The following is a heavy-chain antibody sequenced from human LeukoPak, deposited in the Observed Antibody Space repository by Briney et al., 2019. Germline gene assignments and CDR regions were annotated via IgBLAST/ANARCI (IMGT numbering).Heavy chain of an antibody. J-gene: IGHJ4*02. CDR1: GYSISSGNY. CDR2: IYHSGST. Sequence: SSETLSLTCSVSGYSISSGNYWGWIRLPPGKGLQWIGSIYHSGSTYYNPSLKSRVTISVDTSKNQFSLKLSSVTAADTAVYYCAKGYCRGNSCYDDRGAFDYWGQGTLVTVSS. V-gene: IGHV4-38-2*02. D-gene: IGHD2-2*01. CDR3: AKGYCRGNSCYDDRGAFDY.